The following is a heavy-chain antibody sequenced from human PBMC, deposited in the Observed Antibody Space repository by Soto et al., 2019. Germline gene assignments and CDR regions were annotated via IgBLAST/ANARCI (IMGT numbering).Heavy chain of an antibody. J-gene: IGHJ4*02. D-gene: IGHD1-26*01. V-gene: IGHV4-31*03. CDR3: ARAGGSYCIDY. CDR1: GGSISSGGYY. Sequence: PSETLSLTCTVSGGSISSGGYYWSWIRQHPGKGLEWIGYIYYSGSTYYNPSLKSRVTISVDTSKNQFSLKLSSVTAADTAVYNCARAGGSYCIDYWGQGTLVTVSS. CDR2: IYYSGST.